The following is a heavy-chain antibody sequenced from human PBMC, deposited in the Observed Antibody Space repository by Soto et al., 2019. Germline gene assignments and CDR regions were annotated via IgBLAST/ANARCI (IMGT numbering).Heavy chain of an antibody. CDR3: AKDRDSGSYSSPFDY. CDR1: GFTFSSYG. D-gene: IGHD1-26*01. CDR2: ISYDGSNK. Sequence: GGSLRLSCAASGFTFSSYGMHWVRQAPGKGLEWVAVISYDGSNKYYADSVKGRFTISRDNSKNTLYLQMNSLRAEDTAVYYCAKDRDSGSYSSPFDYWGQGT. V-gene: IGHV3-30*18. J-gene: IGHJ4*02.